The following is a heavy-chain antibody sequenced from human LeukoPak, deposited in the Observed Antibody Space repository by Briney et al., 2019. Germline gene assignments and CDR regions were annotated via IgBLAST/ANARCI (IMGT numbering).Heavy chain of an antibody. D-gene: IGHD1/OR15-1a*01. V-gene: IGHV4-59*01. Sequence: SETLSLTCTVSGGSITSNLWSWIRQPPGQGLQWVAYPHYSDHTTYNPSLKSRVTISVDTSKNQLSLMLSSVSAADTAVYYCARDRRREQLHAFDIWGQGTMVTVSS. J-gene: IGHJ3*02. CDR2: PHYSDHT. CDR3: ARDRRREQLHAFDI. CDR1: GGSITSNL.